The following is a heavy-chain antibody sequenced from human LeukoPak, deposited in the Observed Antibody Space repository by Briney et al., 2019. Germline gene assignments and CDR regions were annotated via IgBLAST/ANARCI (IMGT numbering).Heavy chain of an antibody. D-gene: IGHD4-23*01. CDR3: ARWGRHYYGMDV. V-gene: IGHV1-8*01. J-gene: IGHJ6*02. CDR2: MNPNSGNT. CDR1: GYTFTSYD. Sequence: ASVKVSCKASGYTFTSYDINWVRQATGQGLEWMGWMNPNSGNTGYAQKFQGRVTVTRNTSISTAYMELSSLRSEDTAVYYCARWGRHYYGMDVWGQGTTVTVSS.